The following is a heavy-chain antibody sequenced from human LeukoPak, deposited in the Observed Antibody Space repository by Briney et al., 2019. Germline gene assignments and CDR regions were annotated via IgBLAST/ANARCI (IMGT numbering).Heavy chain of an antibody. CDR2: INPNSGGT. D-gene: IGHD2-15*01. V-gene: IGHV1-2*02. J-gene: IGHJ6*03. CDR3: ARAAVRYCSGGSCYRAPVYYYYYYMDV. CDR1: GYTFTGYY. Sequence: ASVKVSCKASGYTFTGYYMHWVRQAPGQGLEWMGWINPNSGGTNYAQKFQGRVTITADKSTSTAYMELSSLRSEDTAVYYCARAAVRYCSGGSCYRAPVYYYYYYMDVWGKGTTVTVSS.